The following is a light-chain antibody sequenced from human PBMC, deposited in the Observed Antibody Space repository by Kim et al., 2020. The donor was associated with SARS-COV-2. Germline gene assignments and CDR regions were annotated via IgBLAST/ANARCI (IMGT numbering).Light chain of an antibody. CDR2: EVS. V-gene: IGLV2-8*01. CDR3: SSYAGSNSFVV. CDR1: SSDVGGYDY. Sequence: QSALTQPPSASVSPGQSVTISCTGTSSDVGGYDYVSWYQEHPGKAPKLMIYEVSKRPSGVPDRFSGSKSGNTASLTVSGLQAEDEADYYCSSYAGSNSFVVFGGGTQLTVL. J-gene: IGLJ2*01.